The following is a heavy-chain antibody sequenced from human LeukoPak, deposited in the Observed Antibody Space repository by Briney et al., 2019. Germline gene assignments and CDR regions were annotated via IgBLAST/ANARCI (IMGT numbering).Heavy chain of an antibody. V-gene: IGHV4-59*12. CDR3: ARDRIHDYYDSSGYYGYNWFDP. CDR2: IYHSGST. D-gene: IGHD3-22*01. J-gene: IGHJ5*02. Sequence: PSETLSLTCTVSGGSISSYYWSWIRQPPGKGLEWIGSIYHSGSTYYNPSLKSRVTISVDTSKNQFSLKLSSVTAADTAVYYCARDRIHDYYDSSGYYGYNWFDPWGQGTLVTVSS. CDR1: GGSISSYY.